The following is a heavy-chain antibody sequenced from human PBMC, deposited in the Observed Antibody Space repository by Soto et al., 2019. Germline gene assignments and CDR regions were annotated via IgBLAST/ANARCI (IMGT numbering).Heavy chain of an antibody. D-gene: IGHD3-10*01. CDR3: ASRGYYYGSGSYYKAFDY. V-gene: IGHV4-34*01. CDR2: INHSGST. J-gene: IGHJ4*02. Sequence: SETLSLTCAVYGGSFSGYYWSWIRQPRGKGLEWIGEINHSGSTNYNPSLKSRVTISVDTSKNQFSLKLSSVTAADTAVYYCASRGYYYGSGSYYKAFDYWGQGTLVTVSS. CDR1: GGSFSGYY.